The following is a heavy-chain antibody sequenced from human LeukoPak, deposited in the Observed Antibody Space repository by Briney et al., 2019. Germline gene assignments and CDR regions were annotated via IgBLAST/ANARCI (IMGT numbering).Heavy chain of an antibody. CDR2: INHSGST. J-gene: IGHJ6*03. CDR1: GGSISSSNW. V-gene: IGHV4-4*02. Sequence: SGTLSLTCAVSGGSISSSNWWSWVRQPPGKGLEWIGEINHSGSTDYNPSLKSRVTISVDTSKNQFSLKLSSVTAADTAVYYCARGRSITIFGVVIYAPYYYYMDVWGKGTTVTVSS. CDR3: ARGRSITIFGVVIYAPYYYYMDV. D-gene: IGHD3-3*01.